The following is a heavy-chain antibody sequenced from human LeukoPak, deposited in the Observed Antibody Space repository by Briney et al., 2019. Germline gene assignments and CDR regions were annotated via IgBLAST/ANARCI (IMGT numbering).Heavy chain of an antibody. CDR1: GGSISNYY. Sequence: SETLSLTCTVSGGSISNYYWSWIRQPPGKGLEWIGYIYYSGSTNYNPSLRSRVTISVDTSKNQFSLKLSSVTAADTAVYYCARDRRLGVGATDYYYYGMDVWGRGTTVTVSS. D-gene: IGHD1-26*01. CDR3: ARDRRLGVGATDYYYYGMDV. CDR2: IYYSGST. J-gene: IGHJ6*02. V-gene: IGHV4-59*01.